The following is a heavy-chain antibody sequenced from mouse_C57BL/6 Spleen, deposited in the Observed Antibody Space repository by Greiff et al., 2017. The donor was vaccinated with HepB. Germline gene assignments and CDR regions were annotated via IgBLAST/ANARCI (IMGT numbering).Heavy chain of an antibody. J-gene: IGHJ4*01. D-gene: IGHD1-1*01. CDR3: TTLTTVVAPYYAMDY. CDR1: GFNIKDYY. V-gene: IGHV14-1*01. CDR2: IDPEDGDT. Sequence: VQLQQSGAELVRPGASVKLSCTASGFNIKDYYMHWVKQRPEQGLEWIGRIDPEDGDTEYAPKFQGKATMTADTSSNTAYLQLSSLTSEDTAVYYCTTLTTVVAPYYAMDYWGQGTSVTVSS.